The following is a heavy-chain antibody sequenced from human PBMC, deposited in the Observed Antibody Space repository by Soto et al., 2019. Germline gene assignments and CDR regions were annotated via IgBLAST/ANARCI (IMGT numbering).Heavy chain of an antibody. J-gene: IGHJ4*02. CDR1: GFTFEDYA. CDR2: ISWNSGMI. D-gene: IGHD6-13*01. V-gene: IGHV3-9*01. Sequence: HPGGSLRLSCAASGFTFEDYAVHWVRQVPGKGLEWVLGISWNSGMIGYADSVKGRFTISRDNAKNSLYLQMSSLRAEDTALYYCAKGKIAAALYYFDYWGQGTLVTVS. CDR3: AKGKIAAALYYFDY.